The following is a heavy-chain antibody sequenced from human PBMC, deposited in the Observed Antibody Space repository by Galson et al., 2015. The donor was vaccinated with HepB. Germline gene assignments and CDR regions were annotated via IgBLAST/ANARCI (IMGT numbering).Heavy chain of an antibody. CDR2: ISSSSSYI. CDR3: ATGYSSGWLIDY. D-gene: IGHD6-19*01. CDR1: GFTFSSYS. V-gene: IGHV3-21*01. Sequence: LRLSCAASGFTFSSYSMNWVRQAPGKGLEWVSTISSSSSYIYYADSVKGRFTISRDNAKNSLYLQMNSLRAEDTAVYYCATGYSSGWLIDYWGQGTLVTVSS. J-gene: IGHJ4*02.